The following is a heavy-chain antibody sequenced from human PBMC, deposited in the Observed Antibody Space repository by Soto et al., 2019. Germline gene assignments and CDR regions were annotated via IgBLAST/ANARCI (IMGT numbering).Heavy chain of an antibody. D-gene: IGHD6-6*01. Sequence: EVQLLESGGGLVQPGGSLRLSCAASGFTFSNYAMSWVLQAPGQWLEWVSTISGSGGTTYYADCVKGRFTISRDNSKNTLYLQQNSLRAEDTAAYYCAKAPNGFTVRAFDIWGQGTLVTVSS. CDR2: ISGSGGTT. CDR3: AKAPNGFTVRAFDI. CDR1: GFTFSNYA. V-gene: IGHV3-23*01. J-gene: IGHJ3*02.